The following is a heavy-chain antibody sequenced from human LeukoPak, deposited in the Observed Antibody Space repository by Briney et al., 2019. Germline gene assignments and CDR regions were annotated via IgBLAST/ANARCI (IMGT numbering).Heavy chain of an antibody. V-gene: IGHV3-48*02. CDR1: GFTFSSYA. D-gene: IGHD3-22*01. CDR3: ARDEAGSGYYSDY. CDR2: ISGSSFTI. J-gene: IGHJ4*02. Sequence: PGGSLRLSCAASGFTFSSYAMSWVRQAPGKGLEWVSYISGSSFTIYYADSVKGRFTISRDNAKNSLYLQMNSLRDEDTAVYYCARDEAGSGYYSDYWGQGTLVTVSS.